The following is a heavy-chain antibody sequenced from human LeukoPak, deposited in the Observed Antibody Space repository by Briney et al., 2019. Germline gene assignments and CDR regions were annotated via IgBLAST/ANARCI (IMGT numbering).Heavy chain of an antibody. CDR1: GGSISSYY. J-gene: IGHJ5*02. V-gene: IGHV4-4*09. CDR2: IYTSGST. Sequence: SDTLSLTCTVSGGSISSYYWRWLRQPPGKGLEWIGYIYTSGSTNYNPSLKSRVTISVDTSKNQFPLKLSSVTAADTAVYYCARASSTSWNWFDPWGQGTLVTVSS. CDR3: ARASSTSWNWFDP. D-gene: IGHD2-2*01.